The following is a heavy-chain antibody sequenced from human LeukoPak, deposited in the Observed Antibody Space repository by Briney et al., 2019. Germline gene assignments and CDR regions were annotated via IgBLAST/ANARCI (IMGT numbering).Heavy chain of an antibody. Sequence: ETLSLTCTVSGGSVSGFYWSWIRQSPGKGLEWVSGINWNGGSTGYADSVKGRSTISRDNAKNSLYLQMNSLRAEDTALYHCARVGYYGSGSYFTYYFDYWGQGTLVTVSS. J-gene: IGHJ4*02. CDR3: ARVGYYGSGSYFTYYFDY. CDR1: GGSVSGFY. CDR2: INWNGGST. V-gene: IGHV3-20*01. D-gene: IGHD3-10*01.